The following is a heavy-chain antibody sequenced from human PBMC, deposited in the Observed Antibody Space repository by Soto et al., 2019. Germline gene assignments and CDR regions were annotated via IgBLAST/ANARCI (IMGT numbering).Heavy chain of an antibody. CDR2: ISDNGRTT. J-gene: IGHJ5*02. Sequence: GGSLRLSCAASGLTFSIYAMSWVRQGPGKGLEWVSAISDNGRTTYYADSVKGRFTISRDNSKKTLYLQMNSLRAEDTAMYYCVKDRGYSSSSGWFDPWGQGTLVTVSS. D-gene: IGHD6-6*01. CDR1: GLTFSIYA. CDR3: VKDRGYSSSSGWFDP. V-gene: IGHV3-23*01.